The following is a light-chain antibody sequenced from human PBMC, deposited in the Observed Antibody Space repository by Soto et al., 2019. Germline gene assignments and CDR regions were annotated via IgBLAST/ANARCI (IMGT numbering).Light chain of an antibody. V-gene: IGLV1-44*01. CDR2: SNN. J-gene: IGLJ1*01. CDR3: AVWDDSLNGYV. Sequence: PVLTQPPSASGTPGQRVTISCSGSSSNIGSNTVNWYQQLPGAAPKLLIQSNNQRPSGVPDRFSGSQSGTSASLAISGLQSEDEADYYCAVWDDSLNGYVFGTGTKLTVL. CDR1: SSNIGSNT.